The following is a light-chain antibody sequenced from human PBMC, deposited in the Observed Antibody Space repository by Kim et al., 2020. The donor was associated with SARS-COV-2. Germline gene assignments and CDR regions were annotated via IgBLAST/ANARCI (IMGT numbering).Light chain of an antibody. CDR1: SSNRGSNT. CDR2: TNK. V-gene: IGLV1-44*01. Sequence: GQSVTFSCSGSSSNRGSNTRNWYQQPPGTAPKLLIHTNKDPPSGVPDRFSGSKSGTSASLAISGLQSEDEADYSCAAWDDSLNTYVFGTGTKVTVL. J-gene: IGLJ1*01. CDR3: AAWDDSLNTYV.